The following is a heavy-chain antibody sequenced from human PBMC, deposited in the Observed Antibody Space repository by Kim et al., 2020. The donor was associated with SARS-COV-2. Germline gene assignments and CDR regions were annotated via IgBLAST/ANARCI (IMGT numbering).Heavy chain of an antibody. J-gene: IGHJ4*02. CDR3: AREEGSGWYGEGGFDY. CDR1: GFPFSSYA. D-gene: IGHD6-19*01. CDR2: ISYVGSNK. Sequence: GGSLRLSCAASGFPFSSYAMHWVRQAPGKGLEWVAVISYVGSNKYYADSVKGRFTISRDNSKNTLYLQMNSLRAEDTAVYYCAREEGSGWYGEGGFDYWGQGTLVTVSS. V-gene: IGHV3-30-3*01.